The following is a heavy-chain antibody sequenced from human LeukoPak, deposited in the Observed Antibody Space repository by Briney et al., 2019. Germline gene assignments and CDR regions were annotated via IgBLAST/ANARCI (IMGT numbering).Heavy chain of an antibody. Sequence: SETLSLTCTVSGGSISSSSYYWGWIRQPPGKGLEWIGSIYYSGSTYYNPSLKSRVTISVDTSKNQFSLKLSSVTAADTAVYYCARGGRITIFGASRGYNWFDPWGQGTLVTVSS. D-gene: IGHD3-3*01. CDR2: IYYSGST. J-gene: IGHJ5*02. CDR1: GGSISSSSYY. CDR3: ARGGRITIFGASRGYNWFDP. V-gene: IGHV4-39*07.